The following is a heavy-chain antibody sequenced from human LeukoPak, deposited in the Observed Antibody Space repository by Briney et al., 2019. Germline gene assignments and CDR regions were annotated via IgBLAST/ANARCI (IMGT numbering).Heavy chain of an antibody. D-gene: IGHD1-26*01. CDR2: INSDGSST. Sequence: PGGSLRLSCAASGFTFSSYWMHWVRQAPGKGLVWVSRINSDGSSTNYADSVKGRFTISRENSRNMLYLQMNSLRPEDTAVYYCARDGILGARLTYFDYWGQGTLVTVSS. V-gene: IGHV3-74*01. J-gene: IGHJ4*02. CDR3: ARDGILGARLTYFDY. CDR1: GFTFSSYW.